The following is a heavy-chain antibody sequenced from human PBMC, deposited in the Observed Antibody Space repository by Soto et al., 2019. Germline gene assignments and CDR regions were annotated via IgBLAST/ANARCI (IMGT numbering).Heavy chain of an antibody. D-gene: IGHD6-13*01. J-gene: IGHJ6*02. CDR2: IYPGDSDT. Sequence: GEFLKISCKGSGYSFTSYWIGWVRQMPGKGLEWMGIIYPGDSDTRYSPSFQGQVTISADKSISTAYLQWNSLKASDTAMYYCARPRSSSRNYYGMDVWGQGTTVTVSS. CDR3: ARPRSSSRNYYGMDV. V-gene: IGHV5-51*01. CDR1: GYSFTSYW.